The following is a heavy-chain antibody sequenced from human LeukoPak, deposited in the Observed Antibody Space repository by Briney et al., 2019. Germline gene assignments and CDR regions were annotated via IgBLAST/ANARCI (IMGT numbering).Heavy chain of an antibody. Sequence: PGGSLRLSCTASGFTFSSYAMSWVRQAPGKGPEWVSGISGSGGNTYHADSVKGRFTISRDNSKDTLYLQMNSLRAEDTAVYSCARGQGFAIMTFGFYPWGQGTLVTASS. V-gene: IGHV3-23*01. CDR1: GFTFSSYA. CDR2: ISGSGGNT. D-gene: IGHD2-2*02. CDR3: ARGQGFAIMTFGFYP. J-gene: IGHJ5*02.